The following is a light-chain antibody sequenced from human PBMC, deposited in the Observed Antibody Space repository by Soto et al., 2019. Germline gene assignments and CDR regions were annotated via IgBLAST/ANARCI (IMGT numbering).Light chain of an antibody. CDR2: EVV. V-gene: IGLV2-8*01. CDR1: KNDIGVYDY. Sequence: QSALTQPPSVSGSPGQSVTISCTGTKNDIGVYDYVSWFQHHPGKAPRLIISEVVQRPSGVSNRFSGSKSGNTASLTISGLQVEDEAEYFCYSYTGTNTYVFGTGTKLTVL. CDR3: YSYTGTNTYV. J-gene: IGLJ1*01.